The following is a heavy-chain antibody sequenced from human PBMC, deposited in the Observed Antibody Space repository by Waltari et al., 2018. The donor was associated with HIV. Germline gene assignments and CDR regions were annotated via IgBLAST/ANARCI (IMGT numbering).Heavy chain of an antibody. V-gene: IGHV3-7*04. D-gene: IGHD3-10*01. CDR1: GFTFSSYW. J-gene: IGHJ4*02. CDR2: IKQDGSEK. Sequence: EVQLVESGGGLVQPGGSLRISCAASGFTFSSYWMSWVRQAPGKGLEWVANIKQDGSEKYYGDSVNGRFTISRDNAENSLYLQMNSLRAEDTAVYYCARGGFYGSGSKVNWGQGTLVTVSS. CDR3: ARGGFYGSGSKVN.